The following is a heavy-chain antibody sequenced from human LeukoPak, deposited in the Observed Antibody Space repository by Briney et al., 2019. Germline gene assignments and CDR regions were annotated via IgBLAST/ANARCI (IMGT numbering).Heavy chain of an antibody. D-gene: IGHD3-9*01. J-gene: IGHJ4*02. V-gene: IGHV3-64*01. Sequence: GGSLRLSCAPSGFIFSSYAMHWVRQAPGKGLEHVSGISSNGGNTNYANFVKGRFTISRDNSKNTLYLQMNSLRVEDTAVYYCATVGYYDILTGYYSPIDYWGQGTLVTVSS. CDR3: ATVGYYDILTGYYSPIDY. CDR1: GFIFSSYA. CDR2: ISSNGGNT.